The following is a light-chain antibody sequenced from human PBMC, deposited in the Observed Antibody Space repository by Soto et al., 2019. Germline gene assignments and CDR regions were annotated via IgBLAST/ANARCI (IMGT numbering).Light chain of an antibody. CDR3: QSCDRSLSGSGVL. J-gene: IGLJ2*01. CDR1: SSNIGAGYD. Sequence: QSVLTQPPSVSGAPGQRVTISCTGSSSNIGAGYDVHWYQQLPGTAPKLLIYGNSNRPSGVPDRFSGSKSGTSASLAITGLQAEDEADYYCQSCDRSLSGSGVLFGGGTKLTVL. CDR2: GNS. V-gene: IGLV1-40*01.